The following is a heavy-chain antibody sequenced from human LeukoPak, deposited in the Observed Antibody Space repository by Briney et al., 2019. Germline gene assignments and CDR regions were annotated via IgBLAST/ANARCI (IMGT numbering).Heavy chain of an antibody. J-gene: IGHJ4*02. Sequence: GGSLRLSCAASGFTFDDYAMHWVRQAPGKGLEWVSGISWNSGSIGYADSVKGRFTISRDNAKNSLYLQMNSLRAEDTAVYYCATAYETFDYWGQGTLVTVSS. D-gene: IGHD5-12*01. CDR2: ISWNSGSI. CDR3: ATAYETFDY. V-gene: IGHV3-9*01. CDR1: GFTFDDYA.